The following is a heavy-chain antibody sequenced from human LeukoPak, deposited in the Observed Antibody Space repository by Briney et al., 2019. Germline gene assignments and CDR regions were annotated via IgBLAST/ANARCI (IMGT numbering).Heavy chain of an antibody. Sequence: SETLSLTCAVSADSFSSHYWTWIRQPPGKGLEWIGYISYIGSTNYNPSLKSRVTISIDTSKNQFSLKLSSVTAADTAVYYCTRDLVTVTKGFDIWGQGTMVTVSS. CDR3: TRDLVTVTKGFDI. V-gene: IGHV4-59*11. CDR1: ADSFSSHY. J-gene: IGHJ3*02. D-gene: IGHD4-17*01. CDR2: ISYIGST.